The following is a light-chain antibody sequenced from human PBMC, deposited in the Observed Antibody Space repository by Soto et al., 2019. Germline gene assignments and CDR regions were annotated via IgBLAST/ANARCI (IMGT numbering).Light chain of an antibody. CDR1: SSNIGGNY. CDR3: ASWDDSLSGHWV. CDR2: NIN. Sequence: QAVVTQPPSASGTPGQRVTISCSGSSSNIGGNYVYWYQQFPGTAPKLLIYNINQRPSGVPDRFSGSKSGTSASLAISGLRSDDEADYYCASWDDSLSGHWVFGGGTKVTVL. J-gene: IGLJ3*02. V-gene: IGLV1-47*02.